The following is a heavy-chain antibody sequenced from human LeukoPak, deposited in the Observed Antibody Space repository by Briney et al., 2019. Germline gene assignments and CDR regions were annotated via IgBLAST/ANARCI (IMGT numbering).Heavy chain of an antibody. CDR1: GFTFSSYS. J-gene: IGHJ3*02. CDR2: ISSSSSYI. V-gene: IGHV3-21*01. CDR3: ARGYSGSYLGGAFDI. D-gene: IGHD1-26*01. Sequence: GGSLRLSCAASGFTFSSYSMNWVRQAPGKGLEWVSSISSSSSYIYYADSVKGRFTISRENAKNSLYLQMNSLRAGDTAVYYCARGYSGSYLGGAFDIWGQGTMVTVSS.